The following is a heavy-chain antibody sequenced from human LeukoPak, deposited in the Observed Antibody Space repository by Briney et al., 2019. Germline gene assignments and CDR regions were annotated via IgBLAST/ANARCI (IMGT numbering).Heavy chain of an antibody. CDR1: GFTFSSYE. CDR3: VRDGEGGWVFDY. CDR2: ISSSGSTI. D-gene: IGHD6-19*01. J-gene: IGHJ4*02. V-gene: IGHV3-48*03. Sequence: PGGSLRLSCAASGFTFSSYEMNWVRQAPGKGLEWVSYISSSGSTIYYADSVKGRFTISRDNAKNSLYLQMNSLRAEDTAVYYCVRDGEGGWVFDYWGQGTLVTVSS.